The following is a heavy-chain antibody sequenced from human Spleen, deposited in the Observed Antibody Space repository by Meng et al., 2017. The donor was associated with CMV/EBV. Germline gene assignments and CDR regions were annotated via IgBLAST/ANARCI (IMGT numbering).Heavy chain of an antibody. CDR1: GYTLRDNY. CDR2: ITVSNGRT. CDR3: ARELGPGFRYFPL. Sequence: CKASGYTLRDNYIHWVRQAPGQGLEWIGSITVSNGRTNHARNIQGRVTMTTDTSTTTAYLEVRSLKSDDTAVYFCARELGPGFRYFPLWGRGTLVTVSS. V-gene: IGHV1-18*04. D-gene: IGHD7-27*01. J-gene: IGHJ2*01.